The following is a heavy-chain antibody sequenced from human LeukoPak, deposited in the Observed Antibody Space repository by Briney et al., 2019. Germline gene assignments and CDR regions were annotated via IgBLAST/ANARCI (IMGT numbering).Heavy chain of an antibody. CDR2: INHSGST. J-gene: IGHJ4*02. D-gene: IGHD4-17*01. Sequence: PSETLSLTCTVSGGSISIYFWSWIRQPPGKGLEWIGEINHSGSTNYNPSLKSRVTISVDTSKNQFSLKLSSVTAADTAVYYCARGFPGGDYGGYWGQGTLVTVSS. CDR3: ARGFPGGDYGGY. V-gene: IGHV4-34*01. CDR1: GGSISIYF.